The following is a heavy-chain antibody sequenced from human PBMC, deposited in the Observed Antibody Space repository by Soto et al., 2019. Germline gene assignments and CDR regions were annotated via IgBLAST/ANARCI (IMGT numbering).Heavy chain of an antibody. CDR3: AKRRKQWLVTNSFDP. Sequence: HPGGSLRLSCTASGFAFSKFGMSWVRQAPGKGLEWVSTISDNGGTTYYSDSVKGRFTISRDDSQNTLYLQMNSLRAEDTALYYCAKRRKQWLVTNSFDPCGQGPMVTDS. J-gene: IGHJ5*02. D-gene: IGHD6-19*01. CDR1: GFAFSKFG. V-gene: IGHV3-23*01. CDR2: ISDNGGTT.